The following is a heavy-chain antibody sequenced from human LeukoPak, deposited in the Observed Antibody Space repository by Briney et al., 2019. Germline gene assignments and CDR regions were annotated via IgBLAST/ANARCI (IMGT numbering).Heavy chain of an antibody. D-gene: IGHD1-26*01. CDR1: GFSFSSYA. V-gene: IGHV3-13*01. J-gene: IGHJ4*02. Sequence: GGSLRLSCAASGFSFSSYAMHWVRHPTGKGLEWVSAIGTAGDTYYPGSVKGRFTISRENAKNSLYLAMNSLRAGDTAVYYCARRGQGSLDYWGQGTLVTVSS. CDR3: ARRGQGSLDY. CDR2: IGTAGDT.